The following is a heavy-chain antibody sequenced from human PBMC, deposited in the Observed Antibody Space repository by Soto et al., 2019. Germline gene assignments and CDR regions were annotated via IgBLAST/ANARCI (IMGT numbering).Heavy chain of an antibody. CDR1: GVSFSTYY. CDR3: ESDQGGPFDY. Sequence: QVQLQESGPGLVKPSETLSLTCTVSGVSFSTYYWSWIRQAPGKGLEWIGYIYYSGSSNYNPSLKSRVTMSVDTSKNQLSLKLSSVTAADTAVYYCESDQGGPFDYWGQGTLVTVSS. J-gene: IGHJ4*02. D-gene: IGHD2-15*01. V-gene: IGHV4-59*01. CDR2: IYYSGSS.